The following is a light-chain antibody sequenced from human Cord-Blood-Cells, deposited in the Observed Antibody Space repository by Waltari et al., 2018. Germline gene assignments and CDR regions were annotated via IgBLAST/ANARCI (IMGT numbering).Light chain of an antibody. J-gene: IGKJ3*01. CDR2: AAS. V-gene: IGKV1-39*01. Sequence: DLQMTQSPYSLSASVGDRVTITCRAKQSISSYLNWYQQKPGKAPNLLIYAASSLQSGVPSRFSGSGSGTDFTLTISSLQPEDFATYYCQQSYSTPFTFGPGTKVDIK. CDR1: QSISSY. CDR3: QQSYSTPFT.